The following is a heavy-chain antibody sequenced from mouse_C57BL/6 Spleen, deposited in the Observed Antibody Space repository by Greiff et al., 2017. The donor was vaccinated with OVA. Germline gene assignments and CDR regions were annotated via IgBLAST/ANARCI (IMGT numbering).Heavy chain of an antibody. CDR3: TRGYGSSYGVAY. V-gene: IGHV1-5*01. D-gene: IGHD1-1*01. CDR2: IYPGNSDT. CDR1: GYTFTSYW. J-gene: IGHJ3*01. Sequence: VQLQQSGTVLARPGASVKMSCKTSGYTFTSYWMHWVKQRPGQGLEWIGAIYPGNSDTSYNQKFKGKAKLTAVTSASTAYMELSSLTNEDSAGYDSTRGYGSSYGVAYWGQGTLVTVSA.